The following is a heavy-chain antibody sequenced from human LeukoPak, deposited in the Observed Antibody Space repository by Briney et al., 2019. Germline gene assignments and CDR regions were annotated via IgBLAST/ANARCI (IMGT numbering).Heavy chain of an antibody. J-gene: IGHJ6*02. Sequence: PSETLSLTCTVSGGSISSYYWSWIRQPPGKGLEWIGYIYYSGSTNYNPALESRLTMSVDTSKNQFSLSLSSVTAADTAVYYCAREKSTYGMDVWGQGTTVTVSS. CDR2: IYYSGST. CDR3: AREKSTYGMDV. CDR1: GGSISSYY. V-gene: IGHV4-59*01.